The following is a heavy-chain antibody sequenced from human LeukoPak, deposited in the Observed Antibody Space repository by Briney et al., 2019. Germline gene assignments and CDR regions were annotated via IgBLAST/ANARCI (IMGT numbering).Heavy chain of an antibody. D-gene: IGHD3-22*01. J-gene: IGHJ4*02. V-gene: IGHV3-48*01. CDR1: GFTFSSYG. CDR2: ISSSSSTI. CDR3: ARDLPYYDSSGSNYFDY. Sequence: GGSLRLSCAASGFTFSSYGMTWVRQAPGKGLEWVSYISSSSSTIYYADSVKGRFTISRDNAKNSLYLQLNSLRAEDTAVYYCARDLPYYDSSGSNYFDYWGQGTLVTVSS.